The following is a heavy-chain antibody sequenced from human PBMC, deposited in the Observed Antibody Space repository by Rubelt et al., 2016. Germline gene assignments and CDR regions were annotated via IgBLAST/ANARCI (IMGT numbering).Heavy chain of an antibody. D-gene: IGHD3-10*01. V-gene: IGHV1-24*01. CDR2: FDPEDGET. J-gene: IGHJ3*02. CDR1: GYTLTELS. CDR3: ATRTVGVICPHAFDI. Sequence: QVQLVQSGAEVKKPGASVKVSCKVSGYTLTELSMHWVRQAPGKGLEWMGGFDPEDGETSYAQKFQGRVTMTEDTSTDTADMEVSSLRSEDTAVDYCATRTVGVICPHAFDIWGQGTMVTVSS.